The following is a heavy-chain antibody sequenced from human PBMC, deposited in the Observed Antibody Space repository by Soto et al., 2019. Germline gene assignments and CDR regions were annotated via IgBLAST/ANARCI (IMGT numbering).Heavy chain of an antibody. CDR2: IWYDGSNK. CDR1: GFTFSSYG. D-gene: IGHD3-22*01. CDR3: ARSDYYDSSGYYPRLDY. J-gene: IGHJ4*02. Sequence: GGSLRLSCAASGFTFSSYGMHWVRQAPGKGLEWVAVIWYDGSNKYYADSVKGRFTISRDNSKNTLYLQMNSLRAEDTAVYYCARSDYYDSSGYYPRLDYWGQGTLVTVSS. V-gene: IGHV3-33*01.